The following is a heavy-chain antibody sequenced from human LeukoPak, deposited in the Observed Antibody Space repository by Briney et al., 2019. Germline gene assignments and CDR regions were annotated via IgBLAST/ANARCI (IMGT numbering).Heavy chain of an antibody. CDR1: GFNFNSYG. CDR3: AKDHCRGGSCYSHFDY. V-gene: IGHV3-30*18. CDR2: ISYGGSYK. D-gene: IGHD2-15*01. Sequence: GGSLRLSRAASGFNFNSYGMHWVRQAPGKGLEWVAVISYGGSYKYYADSVKGRFTISRDNSKNTLSLQMNSLRAEDTAVYYCAKDHCRGGSCYSHFDYWGQGTLVTVSS. J-gene: IGHJ4*02.